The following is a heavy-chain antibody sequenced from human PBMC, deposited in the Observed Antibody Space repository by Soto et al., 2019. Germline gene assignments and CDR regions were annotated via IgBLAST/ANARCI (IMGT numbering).Heavy chain of an antibody. J-gene: IGHJ5*02. D-gene: IGHD3-10*01. Sequence: QVHLVQSGAEVQKPGASVRISCQASGYGFTTSAIHWVRQAPGQRLEWMGGINPATGDTKYSQNVRGRVTFALDTSATTAYMDLGSLSSHATAVYYCARAAGRSKLLPYYFDPWGQGTLVTVSS. CDR1: GYGFTTSA. V-gene: IGHV1-3*01. CDR3: ARAAGRSKLLPYYFDP. CDR2: INPATGDT.